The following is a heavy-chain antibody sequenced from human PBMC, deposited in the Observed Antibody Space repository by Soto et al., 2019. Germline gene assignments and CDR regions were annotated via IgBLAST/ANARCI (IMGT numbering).Heavy chain of an antibody. V-gene: IGHV3-74*01. CDR1: VVSVRAFM. D-gene: IGHD1-1*01. Sequence: GFLLTPCGTSVVSVRAFMTVVGRQAPGKGLVWVSRINSDGTTTPYADSVKGRFTISRDNAKNTLYLQMHSLRVEDTALYLCVRDRGYPDSFDVWGRGTMVTVSS. CDR2: INSDGTTT. J-gene: IGHJ3*01. CDR3: VRDRGYPDSFDV.